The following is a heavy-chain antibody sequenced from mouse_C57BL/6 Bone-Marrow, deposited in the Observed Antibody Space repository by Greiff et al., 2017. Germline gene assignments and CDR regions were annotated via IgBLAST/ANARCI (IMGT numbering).Heavy chain of an antibody. J-gene: IGHJ2*01. CDR1: GFTFSSYA. CDR3: ARRLYDYDEGYYFDY. Sequence: DVMLVESGGGLVKPGGSLKLSCAASGFTFSSYAMSWVRQTPEKRLEWVATISDGGSYTYYPDNVKGRFTISRDNAKNNLYLQMSHLKSEDTAMYYCARRLYDYDEGYYFDYWGQGTTLTVSS. D-gene: IGHD2-4*01. CDR2: ISDGGSYT. V-gene: IGHV5-4*03.